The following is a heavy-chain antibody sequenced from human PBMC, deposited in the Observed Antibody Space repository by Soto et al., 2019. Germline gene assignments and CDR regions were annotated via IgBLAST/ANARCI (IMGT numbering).Heavy chain of an antibody. V-gene: IGHV3-30*18. CDR2: ISYDGSNK. J-gene: IGHJ6*03. CDR3: AKDGGSDYYYYMDV. Sequence: GGSLRLSCAASGITFSSYGMHWVRQAPGKGLEWVAVISYDGSNKYYADSVKGRFTISRDNSKNTLYLQMNSLRAEDTAVYYCAKDGGSDYYYYMDVWGKGTTVTVSS. CDR1: GITFSSYG. D-gene: IGHD3-16*01.